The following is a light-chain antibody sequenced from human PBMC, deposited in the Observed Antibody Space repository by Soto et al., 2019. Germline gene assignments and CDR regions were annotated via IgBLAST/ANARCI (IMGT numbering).Light chain of an antibody. J-gene: IGLJ3*02. CDR1: SSNIGAGYD. Sequence: QSVLTQPPSVSGAPGQRVTISCTGSSSNIGAGYDVHWYQQLPGTAPKLLIYGNSHRPSGVPDRLSGSKSGTSASLAITGLQAEDEADYYCQSYDSSLSNWVFGGGTKLTVL. CDR2: GNS. CDR3: QSYDSSLSNWV. V-gene: IGLV1-40*01.